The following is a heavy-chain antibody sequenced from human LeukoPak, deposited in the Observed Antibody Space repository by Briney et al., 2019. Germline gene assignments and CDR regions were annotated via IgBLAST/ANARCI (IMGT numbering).Heavy chain of an antibody. Sequence: TESLSLTCAVYGGSFSGYYWSWIRQPPGKGLEWIGEINHSGSTNYNPSLKSRVTISVDTSKNQFSLKLSSVTAADTAVYYCARGSSGYYPHWFDPWGQGTLVTVSS. CDR1: GGSFSGYY. J-gene: IGHJ5*02. CDR2: INHSGST. V-gene: IGHV4-34*01. D-gene: IGHD3-22*01. CDR3: ARGSSGYYPHWFDP.